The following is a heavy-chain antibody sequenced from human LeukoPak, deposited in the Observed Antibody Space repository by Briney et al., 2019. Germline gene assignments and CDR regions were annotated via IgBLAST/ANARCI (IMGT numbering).Heavy chain of an antibody. CDR3: ALMVRGFTFDY. D-gene: IGHD3-10*01. Sequence: GGSLRLSCAASGFTFSSYWMYWVRQAPGKGLVWVSRINSDGSSTSYADSVKGRFTISRDNAENTLYLQMNSLRAEDTAVYYCALMVRGFTFDYWGQGTLVTVSS. V-gene: IGHV3-74*01. CDR1: GFTFSSYW. CDR2: INSDGSST. J-gene: IGHJ4*02.